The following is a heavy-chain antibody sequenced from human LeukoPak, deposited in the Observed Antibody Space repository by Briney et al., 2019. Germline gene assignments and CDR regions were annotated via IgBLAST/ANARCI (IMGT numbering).Heavy chain of an antibody. CDR1: GFTFSSYW. J-gene: IGHJ4*02. D-gene: IGHD3-3*01. V-gene: IGHV3-23*01. CDR2: ISGSGGST. CDR3: ASEWTRDY. Sequence: GGSLRLSCAASGFTFSSYWMHWVRQGPGKGLEWVSAISGSGGSTYYADSVKGRFTISRDNSKNSLYLQMNSLRAEDTAVYYCASEWTRDYWGQGTLVTVSS.